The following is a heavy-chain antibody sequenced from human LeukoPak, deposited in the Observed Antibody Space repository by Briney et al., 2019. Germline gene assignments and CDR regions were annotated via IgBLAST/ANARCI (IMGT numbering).Heavy chain of an antibody. CDR1: GFTFSSYA. J-gene: IGHJ5*02. V-gene: IGHV3-7*01. D-gene: IGHD1-26*01. CDR2: IKQDETEI. CDR3: ARLNWDDGEVSGFDQ. Sequence: SGGSLRLSCAASGFTFSSYAMSWVRQAPGKGLEWVANIKQDETEIYYADSVKGRFTISRDNAKRSLFLQMSILRVEDTALYYCARLNWDDGEVSGFDQWGQGILVTVSS.